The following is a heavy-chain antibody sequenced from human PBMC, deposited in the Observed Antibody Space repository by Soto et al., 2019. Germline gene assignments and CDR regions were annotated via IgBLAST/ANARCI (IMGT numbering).Heavy chain of an antibody. CDR1: GFTFSSYY. D-gene: IGHD2-15*01. CDR2: IGTAGEK. CDR3: ARDRGCSGGICYRDLGY. V-gene: IGHV3-13*04. J-gene: IGHJ4*02. Sequence: PGGSLRLSCAASGFTFSSYYMHWVRQATGKGLEWVSTIGTAGEKYYPGSVKGRFTISRENAKNSLYLQMKSLRAGDTAVYYCARDRGCSGGICYRDLGYWGQGP.